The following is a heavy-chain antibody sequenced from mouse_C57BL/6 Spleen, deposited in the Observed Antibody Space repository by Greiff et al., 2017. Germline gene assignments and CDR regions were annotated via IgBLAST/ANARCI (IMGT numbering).Heavy chain of an antibody. J-gene: IGHJ2*01. CDR1: GYTFTSYW. V-gene: IGHV1-50*01. CDR2: IDPSDSYT. Sequence: QVQLQQPGAELVKPGASVKLSCKASGYTFTSYWMQWVKQRPGQGLEWIGEIDPSDSYTNYNGKFKGKATLTADKSSSTAYMQLSSLTSEDSAVYFCARYGYYGFDYWGQGTTLTVSS. D-gene: IGHD2-3*01. CDR3: ARYGYYGFDY.